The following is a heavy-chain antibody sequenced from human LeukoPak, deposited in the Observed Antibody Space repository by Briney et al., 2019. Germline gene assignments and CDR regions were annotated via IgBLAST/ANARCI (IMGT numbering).Heavy chain of an antibody. J-gene: IGHJ4*02. Sequence: SETLSLTCTVSGYSISSGYYWAWIRQPPGKGLEWIGSIYHSGSTYYNPSLKSRVTISVDTSKNQFSLKLRSVTAADTAVYYCARGKGRGSHIGYWGQGTLVTVSS. V-gene: IGHV4-38-2*02. CDR1: GYSISSGYY. D-gene: IGHD1-26*01. CDR2: IYHSGST. CDR3: ARGKGRGSHIGY.